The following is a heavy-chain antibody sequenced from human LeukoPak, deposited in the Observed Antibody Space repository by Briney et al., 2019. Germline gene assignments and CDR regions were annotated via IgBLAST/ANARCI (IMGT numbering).Heavy chain of an antibody. D-gene: IGHD6-13*01. CDR1: GGSLSGYY. CDR3: ARGASSSYKGRYFQH. Sequence: PSETLSLTCAVYGGSLSGYYWSWIRQPPVKGLELIGEINHSGSTNYNPSLKSRVTISVDTSKNQFSLKLSSVTAADTAVYYCARGASSSYKGRYFQHWGQGTLVTVSS. V-gene: IGHV4-34*01. CDR2: INHSGST. J-gene: IGHJ1*01.